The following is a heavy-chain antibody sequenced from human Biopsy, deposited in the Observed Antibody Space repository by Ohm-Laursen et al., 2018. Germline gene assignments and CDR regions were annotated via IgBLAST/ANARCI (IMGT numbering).Heavy chain of an antibody. J-gene: IGHJ6*02. CDR1: GGSFSMDA. CDR3: ASPNSGTYDV. Sequence: SVKVSCQTSGGSFSMDAFSWMRQVPGQGLVWMGLIIPMSRTPDYAQKFQGRVTFTADESTSTVYMELTSLTSDDTAVYYCASPNSGTYDVWGQGTTVTVSS. CDR2: IIPMSRTP. V-gene: IGHV1-69*13. D-gene: IGHD1-26*01.